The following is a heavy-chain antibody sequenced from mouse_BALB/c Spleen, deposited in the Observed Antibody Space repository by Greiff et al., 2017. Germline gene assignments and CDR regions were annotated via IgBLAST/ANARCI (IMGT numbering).Heavy chain of an antibody. CDR1: GFSLTSYG. CDR3: ASDGYWGY. D-gene: IGHD2-3*01. CDR2: IWSGGST. Sequence: QVQLKQSGPGLVQPSQSLSITCTVSGFSLTSYGVHWVRQSPGKGLEWLGVIWSGGSTDYNAAFISRLSISKDNSKSQVFFKMNSLQANDTAIYYFASDGYWGYWGQGTTLTVSS. J-gene: IGHJ2*01. V-gene: IGHV2-2*02.